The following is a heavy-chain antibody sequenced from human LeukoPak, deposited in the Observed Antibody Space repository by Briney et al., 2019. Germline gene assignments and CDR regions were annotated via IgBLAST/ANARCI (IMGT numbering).Heavy chain of an antibody. J-gene: IGHJ3*02. V-gene: IGHV1-2*02. CDR2: INPNSGGT. D-gene: IGHD3-22*01. Sequence: GASVKVSCKASGYTFTGYYMHWVRQAPGQGLAWMGWINPNSGGTNHAQKFQGRVTMTRDTSISTAYMELSRLRSDDTAVYYCARGPITMIVVDAFDIWGQGTMVTVSS. CDR3: ARGPITMIVVDAFDI. CDR1: GYTFTGYY.